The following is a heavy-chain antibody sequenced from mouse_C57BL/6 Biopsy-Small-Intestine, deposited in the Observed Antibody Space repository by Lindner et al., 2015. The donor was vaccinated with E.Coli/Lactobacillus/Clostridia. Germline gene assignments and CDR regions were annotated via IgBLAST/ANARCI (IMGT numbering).Heavy chain of an antibody. V-gene: IGHV1-4*01. J-gene: IGHJ3*01. D-gene: IGHD2-1*01. CDR3: ASGNYEGFAY. CDR1: GYTFTTYT. Sequence: VQLQESGAELARPGASVKMSCKASGYTFTTYTMHWVKQRPGQGLEWIGYINPSSGYTKYNQKFKDKATLTADKSSSTAYMQLSSLTSEDSAVYYCASGNYEGFAYWGQGTLVTVSA. CDR2: INPSSGYT.